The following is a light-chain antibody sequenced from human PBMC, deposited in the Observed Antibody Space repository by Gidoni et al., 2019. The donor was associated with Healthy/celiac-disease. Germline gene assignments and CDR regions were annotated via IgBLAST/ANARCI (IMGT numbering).Light chain of an antibody. CDR1: QSFLYSSNNNNC. CDR3: QQYYSTLLT. J-gene: IGKJ4*01. CDR2: WAS. V-gene: IGKV4-1*01. Sequence: DSVMPQSLDSLAVSLGARATINCKSSQSFLYSSNNNNCLAWYQQKPGQPPKLLIYWASSRESGVPDRFSGSGSGTDFTLTISSLQAEDVAVYYCQQYYSTLLTFGGGTKVEIK.